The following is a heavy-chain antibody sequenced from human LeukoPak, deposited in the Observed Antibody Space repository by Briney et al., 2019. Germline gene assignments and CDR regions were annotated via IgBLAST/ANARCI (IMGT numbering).Heavy chain of an antibody. CDR2: ISYDGGDK. CDR1: GFAFSTYA. CDR3: AKLGCSSTRCYINY. J-gene: IGHJ4*02. Sequence: PGRSLRLSCAASGFAFSTYAMRWVRQAPGKGLEWVAVISYDGGDKYFADSLKGRFTIFRENSKKPLYLQMNSMRVEDTAVYYCAKLGCSSTRCYINYWGQGTLVTVSS. D-gene: IGHD2-2*01. V-gene: IGHV3-30*18.